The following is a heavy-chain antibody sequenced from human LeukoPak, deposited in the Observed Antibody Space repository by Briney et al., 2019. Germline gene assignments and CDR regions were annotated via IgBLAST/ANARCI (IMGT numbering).Heavy chain of an antibody. Sequence: SETLSLTCAVSGGSISSSNWWSWVRQPPGKGLEWIGEIYHSGSTNYNPSLKSRVTISVDKSKNQFSLKLSSVTAADTAVYYCASPQYSSGWYGDGYWGQGILVTVSS. J-gene: IGHJ4*02. D-gene: IGHD6-19*01. V-gene: IGHV4-4*02. CDR3: ASPQYSSGWYGDGY. CDR1: GGSISSSNW. CDR2: IYHSGST.